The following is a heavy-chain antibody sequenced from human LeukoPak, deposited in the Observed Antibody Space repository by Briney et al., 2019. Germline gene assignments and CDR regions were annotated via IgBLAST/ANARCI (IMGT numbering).Heavy chain of an antibody. V-gene: IGHV1-2*02. D-gene: IGHD3-3*01. J-gene: IGHJ5*02. CDR2: INRNSGGT. CDR3: ARAYRFLEWLLYDWFDP. CDR1: GYTFTGYY. Sequence: ASVKVSCKASGYTFTGYYMHWVRQAPGQGLEWMGWINRNSGGTNYAQKFQGRVTMTRDTSISTAYMELSRLRSDDTAVYYCARAYRFLEWLLYDWFDPWGQGTLVTVSS.